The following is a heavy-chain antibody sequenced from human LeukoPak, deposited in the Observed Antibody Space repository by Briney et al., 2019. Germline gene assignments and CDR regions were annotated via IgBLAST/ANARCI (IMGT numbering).Heavy chain of an antibody. D-gene: IGHD5-12*01. V-gene: IGHV3-74*01. CDR3: ARDIRRGYSGFLFDY. CDR1: GFTFSSYW. J-gene: IGHJ4*02. CDR2: INGDGRNI. Sequence: GGSLRLSCVASGFTFSSYWMHWVRQDPRKGLVWVSRINGDGRNINYADSVRGRFTISRDNAKNTLFLQMNTLRVEDTAVYYCARDIRRGYSGFLFDYWGQGTLVTVSS.